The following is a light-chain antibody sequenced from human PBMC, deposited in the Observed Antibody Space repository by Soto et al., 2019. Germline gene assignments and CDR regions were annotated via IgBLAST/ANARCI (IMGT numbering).Light chain of an antibody. CDR1: SSDVGTYDY. CDR2: DVN. V-gene: IGLV2-23*02. J-gene: IGLJ1*01. Sequence: QSALTQPPSASGSPGQSVAISCTGTSSDVGTYDYVSWYQQHPGKAPKLIIYDVNKRPSGVSNRFSGSKSGNTASLTISGLQAEDEADYYCCSYAGSRVYVFGSGTKLTVL. CDR3: CSYAGSRVYV.